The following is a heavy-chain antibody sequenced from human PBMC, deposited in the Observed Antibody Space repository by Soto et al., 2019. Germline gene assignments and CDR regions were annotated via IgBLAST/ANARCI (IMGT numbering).Heavy chain of an antibody. J-gene: IGHJ5*02. Sequence: QVQLVQSGAEVKKPGASVKVSCKASGYTFTSYDINWVRQDTGQGLEWIGWMNPNSGNTGYAQKFQGIVNMTRNTSISTAYVELSSLRSEDTAVYYCARKGGSRRANWFDPWGLGTLVTVSS. CDR2: MNPNSGNT. CDR3: ARKGGSRRANWFDP. V-gene: IGHV1-8*01. CDR1: GYTFTSYD. D-gene: IGHD6-13*01.